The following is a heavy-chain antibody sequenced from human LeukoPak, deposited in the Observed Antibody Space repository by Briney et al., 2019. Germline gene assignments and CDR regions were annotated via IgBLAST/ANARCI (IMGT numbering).Heavy chain of an antibody. V-gene: IGHV3-23*01. Sequence: SGGSLRLSCAASGFTFSSYGMSWVRQAPGKGLEWVSAISGSGGSTYYADSVKGRFTISRDNSKNTLYLQMNSLRAEDTAVYYCASYRDSSWYDDWGQGTLVTVSS. CDR2: ISGSGGST. D-gene: IGHD6-13*01. CDR3: ASYRDSSWYDD. J-gene: IGHJ4*02. CDR1: GFTFSSYG.